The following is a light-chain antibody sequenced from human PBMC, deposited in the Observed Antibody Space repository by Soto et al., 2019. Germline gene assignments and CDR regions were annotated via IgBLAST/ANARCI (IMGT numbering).Light chain of an antibody. J-gene: IGKJ4*01. V-gene: IGKV1-5*03. CDR1: QSIRSW. CDR2: KAS. Sequence: DIQITRSPSTRSASVGDRVTITCRASQSIRSWLAWYQQKPGKAPRLLIYKASSLESGVPSRFSGSGSGTEFTLTISRLQPDDSATYYCQQYESYCTFGGGTQGGYQ. CDR3: QQYESYCT.